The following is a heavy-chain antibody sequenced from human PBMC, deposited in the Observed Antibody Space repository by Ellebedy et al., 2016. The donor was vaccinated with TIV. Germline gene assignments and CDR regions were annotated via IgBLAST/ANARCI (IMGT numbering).Heavy chain of an antibody. J-gene: IGHJ4*02. Sequence: SETLSLXCTVSGGSISSYYWSWIRQPPGKGLEWIGYIYYSGSTNYNPSLKSRVTISVDTSKNQFSLKLSSVTAADTAVYYCARRRGYGDYDYWGQGTLVTVSS. V-gene: IGHV4-59*01. CDR1: GGSISSYY. CDR3: ARRRGYGDYDY. CDR2: IYYSGST. D-gene: IGHD4-17*01.